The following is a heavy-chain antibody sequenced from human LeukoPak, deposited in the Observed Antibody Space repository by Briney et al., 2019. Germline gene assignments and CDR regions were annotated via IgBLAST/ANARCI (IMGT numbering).Heavy chain of an antibody. CDR1: GFPVRNNY. D-gene: IGHD6-19*01. Sequence: GGSLRLSCAASGFPVRNNYMHWVRQAPGKGLEWVSVIYGGRSTNYADSVTDRFTISRDNSKNTLYLQMNSLTAADTALYYCARENPGDIEVAEAFDIWGQGTMVTVSS. CDR2: IYGGRST. V-gene: IGHV3-66*01. J-gene: IGHJ3*02. CDR3: ARENPGDIEVAEAFDI.